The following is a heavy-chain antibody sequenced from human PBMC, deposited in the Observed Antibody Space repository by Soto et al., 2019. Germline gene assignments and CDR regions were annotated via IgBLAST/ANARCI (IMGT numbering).Heavy chain of an antibody. V-gene: IGHV4-30-4*01. D-gene: IGHD3-22*01. J-gene: IGHJ4*02. CDR3: ARDLNDTSGFYYDS. CDR2: IYYSGTT. Sequence: TLSLTCSVSGGSISRGDYYWSWIRQPPGKGLEWIGYIYYSGTTYYNPSLKSRLTISVDTSKNHFSLKLSSVSAADTAVYFCARDLNDTSGFYYDSWGQGARVTVSS. CDR1: GGSISRGDYY.